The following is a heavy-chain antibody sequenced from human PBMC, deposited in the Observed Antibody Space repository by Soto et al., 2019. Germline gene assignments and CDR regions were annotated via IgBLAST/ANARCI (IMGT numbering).Heavy chain of an antibody. CDR2: IWYDGSNK. J-gene: IGHJ3*02. D-gene: IGHD2-2*01. CDR3: ARDSTHDAFDI. CDR1: GFTFSSYG. V-gene: IGHV3-33*01. Sequence: GGSLRLSCAASGFTFSSYGMHWVRQAPGKGLEWVAVIWYDGSNKYYADSVKGRFTISRDNSKNTLYLQMNSLRAEDTAVYYCARDSTHDAFDIWGQGTMVTVSS.